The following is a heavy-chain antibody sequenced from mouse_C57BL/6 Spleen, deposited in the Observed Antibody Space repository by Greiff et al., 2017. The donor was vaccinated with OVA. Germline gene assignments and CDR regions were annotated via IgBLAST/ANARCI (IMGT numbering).Heavy chain of an antibody. CDR3: ARKGMLLRDAMDY. J-gene: IGHJ4*01. V-gene: IGHV5-6*01. D-gene: IGHD1-1*01. Sequence: EVHLVESGGDLVKPGGSLKLSCAASGFTFSSYGMSWVRQTPDKRLEWVATISSGGSYTYYPASVKGRFTISRDNAKNTLYLQMSSLKSEDTAMYYCARKGMLLRDAMDYWGQGTSVTVSS. CDR2: ISSGGSYT. CDR1: GFTFSSYG.